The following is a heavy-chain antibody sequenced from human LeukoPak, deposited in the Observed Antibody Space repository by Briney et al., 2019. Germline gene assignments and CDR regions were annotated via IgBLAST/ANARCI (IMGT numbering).Heavy chain of an antibody. CDR3: ARERGGDED. D-gene: IGHD3-16*01. Sequence: SETLSLTCSVSGGSISRYYWSWIRQPPGKGLEWIGYVYYSGSTNYNPSLKSRVTISVDTSKNQFSLKLSSVTAADTAVYYCARERGGDEDWGQGTLVTVSS. CDR2: VYYSGST. V-gene: IGHV4-59*12. J-gene: IGHJ4*02. CDR1: GGSISRYY.